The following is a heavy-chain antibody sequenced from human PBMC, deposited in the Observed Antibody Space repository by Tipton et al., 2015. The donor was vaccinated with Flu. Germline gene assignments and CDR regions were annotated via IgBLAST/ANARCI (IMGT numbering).Heavy chain of an antibody. D-gene: IGHD6-6*01. CDR1: GVSISSYY. J-gene: IGHJ5*02. Sequence: TLSLTCTVSGVSISSYYWSWVRQSPGKGLEWIGYIDKSGNTNYNPSLKSRVTIVLDTSKNQFSLKLTSVTAADTAMYFCAAKGFEQVDDSFDPWGQGTLVTVPP. V-gene: IGHV4-4*08. CDR2: IDKSGNT. CDR3: AAKGFEQVDDSFDP.